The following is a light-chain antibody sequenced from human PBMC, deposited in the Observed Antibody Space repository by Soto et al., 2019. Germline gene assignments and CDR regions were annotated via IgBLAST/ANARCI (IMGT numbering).Light chain of an antibody. Sequence: AIQMTQSPSSLSASVVDRVTITCRASQAIRNDLAWYQQKPGKAPKLLIYSASTLQSGVPSRFSGSGSGTDFTLTISSLQPEDFATYHCLQDHNFLTFGPGTKVDIK. CDR3: LQDHNFLT. V-gene: IGKV1-6*01. CDR2: SAS. CDR1: QAIRND. J-gene: IGKJ3*01.